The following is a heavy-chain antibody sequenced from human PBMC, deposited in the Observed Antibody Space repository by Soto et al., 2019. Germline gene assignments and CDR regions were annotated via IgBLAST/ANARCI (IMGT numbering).Heavy chain of an antibody. Sequence: GGSLRLSCAASGFTFSNYDLHWVRQAAGEGLEWVSGIGTAGDTFYAGSVKGRFTISRDNAKNSLHLQMNTLRAGDTAVYYCARGENLRYSSSWILIDKWGQGTLVTVCS. CDR2: IGTAGDT. J-gene: IGHJ4*02. CDR1: GFTFSNYD. V-gene: IGHV3-13*01. CDR3: ARGENLRYSSSWILIDK. D-gene: IGHD6-13*01.